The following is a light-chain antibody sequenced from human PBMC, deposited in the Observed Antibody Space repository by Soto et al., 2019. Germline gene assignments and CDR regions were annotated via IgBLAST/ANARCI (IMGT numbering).Light chain of an antibody. V-gene: IGKV3-20*01. CDR2: GAS. CDR3: QHVAT. CDR1: QSVSSSY. Sequence: EIVMTQSPATLSVSPGERATLSCRASQSVSSSYLAWYQQKPGQAPRLLIYGASSRATGTPDRFSGSGSGTDFTLTISRLEPEDFAVYYCQHVATFGQGTKVDIK. J-gene: IGKJ1*01.